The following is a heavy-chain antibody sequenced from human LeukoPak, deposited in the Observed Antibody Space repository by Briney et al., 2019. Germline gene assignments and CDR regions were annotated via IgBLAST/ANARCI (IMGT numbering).Heavy chain of an antibody. V-gene: IGHV3-53*01. J-gene: IGHJ6*02. Sequence: GGSLRLSCPVSGFTFSSYAMNWVRQAPGKGLEWVSVIYSGGSTYYADSVKGRFTISRDNSKNTLYLQMNSLRAEDTAVYYCARSPAVAYYYYGMDVWGQGTTVTVSS. D-gene: IGHD2-2*01. CDR2: IYSGGST. CDR1: GFTFSSYA. CDR3: ARSPAVAYYYYGMDV.